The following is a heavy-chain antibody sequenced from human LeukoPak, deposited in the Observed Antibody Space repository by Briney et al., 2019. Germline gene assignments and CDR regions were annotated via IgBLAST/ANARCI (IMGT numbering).Heavy chain of an antibody. CDR1: AFTFDDYA. CDR2: ISWNSGSI. V-gene: IGHV3-9*03. CDR3: AKGYCSSTSCYFDY. J-gene: IGHJ4*02. D-gene: IGHD2-2*01. Sequence: PGRSLRLSCAASAFTFDDYAMHWVRQAPGKGLEWVSGISWNSGSIGYADSVKGRFTISRDNAKNSLYLQMDSLRAEDMALYYCAKGYCSSTSCYFDYWGQGTLVTVSS.